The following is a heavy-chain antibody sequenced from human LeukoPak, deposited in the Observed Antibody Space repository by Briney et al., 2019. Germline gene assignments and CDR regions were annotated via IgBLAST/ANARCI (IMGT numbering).Heavy chain of an antibody. J-gene: IGHJ4*02. CDR3: ARDSSRSYFDS. Sequence: SETPSLTCTVSGGSINGYSWTWIRQSAGQGLEWIGRIYSNGITNYSPSLKSRLTISLDTSKTQFSLKLSSVTAADTAVYYCARDSSRSYFDSWGQGSLVTVSS. CDR1: GGSINGYS. CDR2: IYSNGIT. V-gene: IGHV4-4*07.